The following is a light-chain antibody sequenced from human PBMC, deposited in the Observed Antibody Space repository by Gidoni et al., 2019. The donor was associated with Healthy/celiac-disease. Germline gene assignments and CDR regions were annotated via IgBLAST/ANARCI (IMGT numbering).Light chain of an antibody. V-gene: IGLV3-19*01. CDR1: SLRSYY. J-gene: IGLJ2*01. Sequence: SSELTQDPAVSVALGQTVRITCQGDSLRSYYASWYQQKPGKAPVLVIYGKTNRPSGIPDRFSGSSSGNTASLTITGAQAEDEADYYCNSRDSSGNHVVFGGGTKLTVL. CDR2: GKT. CDR3: NSRDSSGNHVV.